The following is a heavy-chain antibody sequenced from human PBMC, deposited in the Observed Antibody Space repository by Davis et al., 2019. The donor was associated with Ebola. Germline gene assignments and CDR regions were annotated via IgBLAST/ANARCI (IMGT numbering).Heavy chain of an antibody. CDR2: ISNSGGST. J-gene: IGHJ5*02. V-gene: IGHV3-23*01. CDR1: VITFSSYA. CDR3: AKEGIAAAGPGWFDP. D-gene: IGHD6-13*01. Sequence: GESLKISCTDSVITFSSYAMTWVRQAPGKGLEWVSAISNSGGSTYYADSVKGRFTISRDNSKNTLYLQMNSLRAEDTAVYYCAKEGIAAAGPGWFDPWGQGTLVTVSS.